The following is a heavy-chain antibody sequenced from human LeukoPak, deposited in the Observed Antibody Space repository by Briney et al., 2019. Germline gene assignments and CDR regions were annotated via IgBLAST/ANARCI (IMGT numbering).Heavy chain of an antibody. D-gene: IGHD6-19*01. CDR3: ATKQWLAPPPDS. V-gene: IGHV3-74*01. Sequence: GGSLRLSCEASGFTFSSYGMSWVRQAPGKGLESVSRINTDGTVTTYANSVKGRFTVSRDNADNTMFLQMNSVRDEDTAVYYCATKQWLAPPPDSWGQGTPVTVSS. CDR1: GFTFSSYG. CDR2: INTDGTVT. J-gene: IGHJ4*02.